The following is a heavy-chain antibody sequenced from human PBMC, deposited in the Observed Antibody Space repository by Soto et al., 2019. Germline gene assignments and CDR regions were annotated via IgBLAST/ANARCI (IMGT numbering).Heavy chain of an antibody. CDR3: AITGGGKGYYYYGMDV. D-gene: IGHD2-15*01. CDR1: GYTFTSYY. Sequence: GASVKVSCKASGYTFTSYYMHWVRQAPGQGLEWMGIINPSGGSTSYAQKFQGRVTMTRDTSTSTVYMELSSLRSEDTAVYYCAITGGGKGYYYYGMDVWGQGTTVTVSS. V-gene: IGHV1-46*01. CDR2: INPSGGST. J-gene: IGHJ6*02.